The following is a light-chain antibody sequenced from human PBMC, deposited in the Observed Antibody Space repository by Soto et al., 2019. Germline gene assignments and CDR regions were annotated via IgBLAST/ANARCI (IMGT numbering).Light chain of an antibody. CDR3: EQSYTSVQT. J-gene: IGKJ2*01. Sequence: DIQMTQSPSSLSASVGDTVTITCRAGQTPKNYVNWYQQKPGRGPKLLIYAATALQSGAPFSLAVTSSRTDFTLVLLSLQPQESGTYFCEQSYTSVQTFDQGTKMEFK. CDR2: AAT. CDR1: QTPKNY. V-gene: IGKV1-39*01.